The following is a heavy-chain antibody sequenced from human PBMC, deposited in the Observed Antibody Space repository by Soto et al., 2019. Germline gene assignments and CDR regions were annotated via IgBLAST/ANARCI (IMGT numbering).Heavy chain of an antibody. Sequence: EVQLLESGGGLVQPGGSLRLSCAASGFTCSSYAMSWVRQAPGKGLEWVSAISGSGGSTYYADSVKGRFTISRDNSKNTLYLQMNSLRAEDKAVYYCAKDSPGYSGGDCYLASDYWGHGTLVTVSS. CDR2: ISGSGGST. D-gene: IGHD2-21*02. J-gene: IGHJ4*01. CDR3: AKDSPGYSGGDCYLASDY. V-gene: IGHV3-23*01. CDR1: GFTCSSYA.